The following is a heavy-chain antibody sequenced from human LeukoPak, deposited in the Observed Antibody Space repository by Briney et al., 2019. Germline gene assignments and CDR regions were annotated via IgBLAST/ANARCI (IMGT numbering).Heavy chain of an antibody. V-gene: IGHV3-72*01. CDR1: GFTFSDHY. Sequence: PGGSLRLSCAASGFTFSDHYMDWVRQAPGKGLEWVGRTRNKANSYTTEYAASVKSRFTISRDDSKNSLYLQMNSLKTEDTAVYYCARATSGSYYYYFDYWGQGTLVTVSS. CDR2: TRNKANSYTT. D-gene: IGHD1-26*01. J-gene: IGHJ4*02. CDR3: ARATSGSYYYYFDY.